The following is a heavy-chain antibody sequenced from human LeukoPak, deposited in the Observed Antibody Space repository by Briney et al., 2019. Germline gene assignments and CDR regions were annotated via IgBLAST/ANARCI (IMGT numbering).Heavy chain of an antibody. V-gene: IGHV4-34*01. CDR1: GGSFSGYY. D-gene: IGHD3-10*01. J-gene: IGHJ4*02. CDR3: ARGRITMVRGVSYYFDY. Sequence: PSETLSLTCAVYGGSFSGYYWSWIRQPPGKGLEWIGEINHSGSTNYNPSLKSQVTISVDTSKNQFSLKLSSVTAADTAVYYCARGRITMVRGVSYYFDYWGQGTLVTVSS. CDR2: INHSGST.